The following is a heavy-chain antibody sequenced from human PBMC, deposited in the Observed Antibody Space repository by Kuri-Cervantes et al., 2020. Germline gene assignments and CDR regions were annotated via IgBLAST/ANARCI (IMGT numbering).Heavy chain of an antibody. D-gene: IGHD3-10*01. Sequence: SETLSLTCTVSGGSISSSSYYWGWIRQPPGKGLEWIGSIYYSGSTYYNPSLKSRATISVDTSKNQFSLKLSSVTAADTAVYYCARGRGYYGSGIWFDPWGQGTLVTVSS. V-gene: IGHV4-39*01. CDR1: GGSISSSSYY. CDR2: IYYSGST. CDR3: ARGRGYYGSGIWFDP. J-gene: IGHJ5*02.